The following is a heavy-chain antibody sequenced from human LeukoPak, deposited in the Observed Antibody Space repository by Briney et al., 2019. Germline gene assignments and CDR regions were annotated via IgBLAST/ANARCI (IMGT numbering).Heavy chain of an antibody. CDR3: SRRYGSGSYIDY. J-gene: IGHJ4*02. D-gene: IGHD3-10*01. CDR2: IYYSGRT. CDR1: GGSISSTSRY. V-gene: IGHV4-39*01. Sequence: SETLSLTCTVSGGSISSTSRYWGWIRQPPGKGLEWIGNIYYSGRTYYNPSLKSRVTISVDTSKNQFSLNLTSVIAADTAVYYCSRRYGSGSYIDYWGQGTLVTVSS.